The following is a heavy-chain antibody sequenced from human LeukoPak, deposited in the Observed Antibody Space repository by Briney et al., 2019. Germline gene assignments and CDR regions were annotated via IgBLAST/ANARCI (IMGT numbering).Heavy chain of an antibody. CDR2: IYYSGST. V-gene: IGHV4-59*01. J-gene: IGHJ6*02. CDR1: GGSIGTYY. D-gene: IGHD6-13*01. Sequence: SETLSLTCSVSGGSIGTYYWTWIRQPPGKGLEWIGHIYYSGSTNYNSSLKSRVTISIDTSKNQFSLKLSSVTAADTAVYYCARDKVHSSSYGMDVWGQGTTVTVSS. CDR3: ARDKVHSSSYGMDV.